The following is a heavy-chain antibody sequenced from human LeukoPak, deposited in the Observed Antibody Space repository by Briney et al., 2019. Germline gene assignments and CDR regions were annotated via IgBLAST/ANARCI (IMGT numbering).Heavy chain of an antibody. J-gene: IGHJ6*03. CDR3: ARESGHDFGSGYYYYYYYMDV. CDR2: IKQDGSEK. V-gene: IGHV3-7*01. D-gene: IGHD3-3*01. CDR1: GFTFSSYW. Sequence: GGSLRLSXAASGFTFSSYWMSWVSQAPGKGLEWVANIKQDGSEKYYVDSVKGRFTISRDNAKNSLYLQMNSLRAEDTAVYYCARESGHDFGSGYYYYYYYMDVWGKGTTDTVSS.